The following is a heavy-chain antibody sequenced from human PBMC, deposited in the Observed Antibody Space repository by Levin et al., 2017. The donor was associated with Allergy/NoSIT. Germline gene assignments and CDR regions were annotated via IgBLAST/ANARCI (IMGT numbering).Heavy chain of an antibody. CDR1: GGSISSYY. Sequence: SETLSLTCTVSGGSISSYYWSWIRQPPGKGLEWIGYIYYSGSTNYNPSLKSRVTISVDTSKNQFSLKLSSVTAADTAVYYCARAYSSDHIWFDPWGQGTLVTVSS. CDR3: ARAYSSDHIWFDP. CDR2: IYYSGST. J-gene: IGHJ5*02. D-gene: IGHD6-25*01. V-gene: IGHV4-59*01.